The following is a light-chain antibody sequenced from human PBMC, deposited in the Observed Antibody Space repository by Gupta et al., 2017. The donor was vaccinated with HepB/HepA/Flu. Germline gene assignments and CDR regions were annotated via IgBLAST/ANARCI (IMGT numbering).Light chain of an antibody. Sequence: DIQMTLSPSSLSASVGDRVTITCQASQDISDYSKWYQQKPGKAPKLLIYDASNFETGVPSRCSGGRSGTDFTSIISSLHPEVIATYYCQQYDNLPPPFGQGTKLGIK. CDR3: QQYDNLPPP. CDR2: DAS. V-gene: IGKV1-33*01. J-gene: IGKJ2*01. CDR1: QDISDY.